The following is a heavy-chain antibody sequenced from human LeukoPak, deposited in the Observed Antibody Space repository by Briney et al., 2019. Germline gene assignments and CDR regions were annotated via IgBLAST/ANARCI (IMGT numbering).Heavy chain of an antibody. Sequence: GGSLRLSCAASGFTFSSYNMNWVRQAPGKGLEWVSSISSSSDYIYYADSVKGRFTISRDNAKNSLYLQMNSLRAEDTAVYYCARTDYYDSSAPGYWGQGTLVTVSS. D-gene: IGHD3-22*01. CDR3: ARTDYYDSSAPGY. V-gene: IGHV3-21*01. CDR2: ISSSSDYI. CDR1: GFTFSSYN. J-gene: IGHJ4*02.